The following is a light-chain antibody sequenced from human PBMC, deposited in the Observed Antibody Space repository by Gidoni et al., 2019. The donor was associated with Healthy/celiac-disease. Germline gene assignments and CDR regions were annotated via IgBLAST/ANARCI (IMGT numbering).Light chain of an antibody. CDR1: SSNIGAGYD. J-gene: IGLJ3*02. V-gene: IGLV1-40*01. CDR2: GNS. CDR3: QSYDSSLSGSGV. Sequence: QSVLTPPPSVSGAPGQRVPISCTGSSSNIGAGYDVHWYQQLPGTAPKPPIYGNSNRPSGVPDRFSGSKSGTSASLAITGLQAEDEADYYCQSYDSSLSGSGVFGGGTKLTVL.